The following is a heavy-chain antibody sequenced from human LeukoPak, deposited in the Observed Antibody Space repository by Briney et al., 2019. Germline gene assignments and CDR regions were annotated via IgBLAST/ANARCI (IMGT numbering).Heavy chain of an antibody. V-gene: IGHV4-61*02. CDR2: IYTSGIT. J-gene: IGHJ1*01. CDR1: GGSIRNANND. D-gene: IGHD6-19*01. Sequence: PSETLSLTCAVSGGSIRNANNDWSWIRQPAGKGLEWIGRIYTSGITNYNPSLKSRVTISVDTSKNQFSLKVNSVTAADTAVYYCATYTSVWTGEYFQQWGQGTLVTVSS. CDR3: ATYTSVWTGEYFQQ.